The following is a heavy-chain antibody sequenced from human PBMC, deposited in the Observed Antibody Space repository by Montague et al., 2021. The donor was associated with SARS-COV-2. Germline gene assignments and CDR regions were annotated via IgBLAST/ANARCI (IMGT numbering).Heavy chain of an antibody. Sequence: SDTLSLTCTVSGRSISRYSWTWIRQPPGKGLEWIGYIYNSGSTNYNPSLTSRVTISVDTSKNQFSLKLSSVAAADTAVYYCARVGRGSSWYEVALDIWGQGTMVTVSS. V-gene: IGHV4-59*07. CDR2: IYNSGST. D-gene: IGHD6-13*01. CDR3: ARVGRGSSWYEVALDI. J-gene: IGHJ3*02. CDR1: GRSISRYS.